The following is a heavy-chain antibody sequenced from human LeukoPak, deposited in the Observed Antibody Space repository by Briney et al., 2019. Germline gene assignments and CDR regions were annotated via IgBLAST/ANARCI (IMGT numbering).Heavy chain of an antibody. Sequence: GGSLRLSCAASGFTVSSNYMNWVRQAPGKGLEWVSVIYGGGNIYYADSVKGRFTISRDNSKNTLYLQMNSLRAEDTAVYYCARDRYCSGGSCYSDFDYWGQGTLVTVSS. CDR2: IYGGGNI. J-gene: IGHJ4*02. CDR3: ARDRYCSGGSCYSDFDY. CDR1: GFTVSSNY. D-gene: IGHD2-15*01. V-gene: IGHV3-53*01.